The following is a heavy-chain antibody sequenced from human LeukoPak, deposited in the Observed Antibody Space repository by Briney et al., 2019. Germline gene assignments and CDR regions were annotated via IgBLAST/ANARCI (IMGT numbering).Heavy chain of an antibody. D-gene: IGHD3-22*01. J-gene: IGHJ4*02. Sequence: GRSLRLSCTASGFTFGDYAMSWVRQAPGKGLEWVGFIRCKAYGGTTEYAASVKGRFTISRDDSKSIAYLQMNSLKIEDTAVYYCTRDVYYYDSSLPGYWGRGTLVTVSS. CDR2: IRCKAYGGTT. V-gene: IGHV3-49*04. CDR1: GFTFGDYA. CDR3: TRDVYYYDSSLPGY.